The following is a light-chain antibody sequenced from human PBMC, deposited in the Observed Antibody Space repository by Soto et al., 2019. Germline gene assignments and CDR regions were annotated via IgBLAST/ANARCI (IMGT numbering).Light chain of an antibody. CDR3: TSYTSGSLYV. J-gene: IGLJ1*01. V-gene: IGLV2-14*01. CDR2: NVI. Sequence: QSALTQPASVSGSTGQSITISCTEPSSDFGTYNYVSWYQQYPGKVPKLLIYNVINRPSGVSNRFSGSQSGNTASLTISGLQAEDEADYFCTSYTSGSLYVFGTGTKLTVL. CDR1: SSDFGTYNY.